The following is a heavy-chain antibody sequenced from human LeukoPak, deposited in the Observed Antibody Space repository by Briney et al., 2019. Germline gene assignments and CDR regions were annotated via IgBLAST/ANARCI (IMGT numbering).Heavy chain of an antibody. CDR2: IIPIFGTA. D-gene: IGHD2-2*01. J-gene: IGHJ3*02. Sequence: AASVKVSRKASGGTFSSYAISWVRQAPGQGLEWMGGIIPIFGTANYAQKFQGRVTITADESTSTAYMELSSLRSEDTAVYYCARGGPLVPAASREHAFDIWGQGTMVTVSS. CDR1: GGTFSSYA. CDR3: ARGGPLVPAASREHAFDI. V-gene: IGHV1-69*13.